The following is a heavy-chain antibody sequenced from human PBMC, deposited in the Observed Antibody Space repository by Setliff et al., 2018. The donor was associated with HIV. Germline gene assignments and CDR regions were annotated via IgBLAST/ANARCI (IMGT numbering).Heavy chain of an antibody. D-gene: IGHD6-13*01. CDR1: GFSLSTSGVG. J-gene: IGHJ2*01. Sequence: SGPTLVNPTQTLTLTCTFSGFSLSTSGVGVGWIRQPPGKALEWLALIYWDDDKFYNPSLESRLTITKGTSKNRVVLTMTNLDPVDTATYFCAHGRIAAADPGYFDLWGRGTLVTVSS. CDR3: AHGRIAAADPGYFDL. CDR2: IYWDDDK. V-gene: IGHV2-5*02.